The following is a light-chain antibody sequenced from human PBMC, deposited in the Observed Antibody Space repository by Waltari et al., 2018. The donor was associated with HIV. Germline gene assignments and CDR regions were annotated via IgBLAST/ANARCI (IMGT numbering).Light chain of an antibody. V-gene: IGLV1-40*01. CDR2: GNS. CDR1: CSTIGADYD. CDR3: QSYDSSLSVWV. J-gene: IGLJ3*02. Sequence: QSVLTQPPSVSRAPAQSVTISCTRTCSTIGADYDVHWYQQSPRTATKPLIFGNSPPPSGVPDRFSGSKSGTSGSLAITGLQAEDEADYYRQSYDSSLSVWVFGGGTKLTVL.